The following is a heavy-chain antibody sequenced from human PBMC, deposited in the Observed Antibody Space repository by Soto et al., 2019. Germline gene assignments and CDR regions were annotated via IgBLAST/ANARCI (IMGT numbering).Heavy chain of an antibody. CDR3: TRDPAPAYCGGDCSYDAFDI. J-gene: IGHJ3*02. Sequence: GGSLSLSCPASGFTFGDYAMSWFRQVPGKGLEWVGLIRSKAYGGTKEYAASEKGRFTISRADSKSITYLQMNSLKTEDTAVYYCTRDPAPAYCGGDCSYDAFDIWGQGTMVTVSS. D-gene: IGHD2-21*02. V-gene: IGHV3-49*03. CDR1: GFTFGDYA. CDR2: IRSKAYGGTK.